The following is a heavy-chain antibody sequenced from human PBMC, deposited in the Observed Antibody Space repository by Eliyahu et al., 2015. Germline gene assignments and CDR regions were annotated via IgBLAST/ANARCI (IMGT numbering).Heavy chain of an antibody. Sequence: EVQLVESGGGLVKPGGSLRLSCAASGFTFSSYSMNWVRQAPGKGLGVGSSISSSSSYIYYADSVKGRFTISRDNAKNSLYLQMNSLRAEDTAVYYCARVGEQFRAFDIWGQGTMVTVSS. CDR1: GFTFSSYS. J-gene: IGHJ3*02. CDR3: ARVGEQFRAFDI. CDR2: ISSSSSYI. D-gene: IGHD1/OR15-1a*01. V-gene: IGHV3-21*01.